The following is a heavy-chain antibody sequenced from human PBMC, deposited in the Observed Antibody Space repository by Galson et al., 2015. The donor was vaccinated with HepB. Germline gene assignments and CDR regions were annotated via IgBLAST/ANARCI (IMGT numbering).Heavy chain of an antibody. CDR3: ATSYASGTQNFDY. J-gene: IGHJ4*02. D-gene: IGHD3-10*01. Sequence: QSGAEVKKPGESLRISCKISGYIFARYSIAWVRQMPGKGLEWMGILSPGDSEGRCSPSFQGHVTISADKSISTAYLQWSTLKPSDTAIYYCATSYASGTQNFDYWGQGTLVTVSS. CDR2: LSPGDSEG. CDR1: GYIFARYS. V-gene: IGHV5-51*01.